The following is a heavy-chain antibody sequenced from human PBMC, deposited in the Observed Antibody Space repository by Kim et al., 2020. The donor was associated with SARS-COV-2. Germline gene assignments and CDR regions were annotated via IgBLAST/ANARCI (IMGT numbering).Heavy chain of an antibody. V-gene: IGHV3-23*01. Sequence: GGSLRLSCAASGFTFSNYGINWVRQAPGKGLEWVSYISGSGGITSYADSVKGRFTISRDNSKNTLFLQMNGLRAEDTAVYYCVPGTRIVATEPTDYWGQGTLVTVPS. CDR2: ISGSGGIT. CDR3: VPGTRIVATEPTDY. J-gene: IGHJ4*02. CDR1: GFTFSNYG. D-gene: IGHD1-26*01.